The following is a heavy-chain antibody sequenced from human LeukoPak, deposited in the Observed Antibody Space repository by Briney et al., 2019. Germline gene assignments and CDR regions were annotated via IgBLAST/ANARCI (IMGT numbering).Heavy chain of an antibody. CDR2: TVGGGSPNT. D-gene: IGHD2-15*01. CDR1: GFYFANYA. Sequence: GGSLRLSCAAAGFYFANYAMSWVRQAPGKGLEWVSATVGGGSPNTYHADSVKGRFTISRDNSKNTLFLQMNSLRAEDTAIYYCTKAPIVSCSGAFCYPFDSWGQGTLVTVSS. CDR3: TKAPIVSCSGAFCYPFDS. J-gene: IGHJ4*02. V-gene: IGHV3-23*01.